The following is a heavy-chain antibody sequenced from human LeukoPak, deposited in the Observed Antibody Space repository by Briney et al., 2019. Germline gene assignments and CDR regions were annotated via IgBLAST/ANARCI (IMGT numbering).Heavy chain of an antibody. J-gene: IGHJ4*02. CDR1: GYSISSGYY. D-gene: IGHD2-15*01. Sequence: SETLSLTCTVSGYSISSGYYWGWIRQPPGKGLEWIGSIYHSGSTYYNPSLKSRVAISVDTSKNQFSLKLSSVTAADTAVYYCAKGSPRYFDYWGQGTLVTVSS. CDR3: AKGSPRYFDY. V-gene: IGHV4-38-2*02. CDR2: IYHSGST.